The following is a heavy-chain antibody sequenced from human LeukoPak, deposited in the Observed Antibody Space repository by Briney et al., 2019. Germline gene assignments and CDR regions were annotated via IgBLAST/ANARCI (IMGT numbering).Heavy chain of an antibody. J-gene: IGHJ4*02. D-gene: IGHD3/OR15-3a*01. CDR2: ISSDGSST. CDR1: GFTFSRYW. CDR3: ARARYVALGPGDY. V-gene: IGHV3-74*01. Sequence: PGGSLRLSCSASGFTFSRYWMYWVRHAPGKGLVWVSGISSDGSSTVYADSVKGRFTISRDNAKNTLYLQMYSLGADDTAIYYCARARYVALGPGDYWGQGTLVTVSS.